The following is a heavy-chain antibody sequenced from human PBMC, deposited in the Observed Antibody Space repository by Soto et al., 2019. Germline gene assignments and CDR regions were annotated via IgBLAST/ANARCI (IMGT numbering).Heavy chain of an antibody. CDR1: GGSFSGYY. V-gene: IGHV4-34*01. J-gene: IGHJ4*02. CDR3: ARARMATVYFDY. CDR2: INHSGST. Sequence: SETLSLTCAVYGGSFSGYYWSWIRQPPGKGLEWIGEINHSGSTNYNPSLKSRVTISVDTSKNQFSLKLSSVTAADTAVYYCARARMATVYFDYWGQGXLVTVSS. D-gene: IGHD4-4*01.